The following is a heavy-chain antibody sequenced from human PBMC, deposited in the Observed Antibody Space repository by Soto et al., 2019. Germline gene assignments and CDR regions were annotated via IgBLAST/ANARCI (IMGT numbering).Heavy chain of an antibody. D-gene: IGHD3-10*01. V-gene: IGHV3-23*01. Sequence: GGSPRLSSADAVFTFISFAMSWVRQAPGKELAWVSAISSTGQRTYYADSVKGRFSISGDNSKNTLYLHMLSLRAEDTAIYFCAQNGGSGTFSPFHYWGQGALVTVSS. CDR1: VFTFISFA. CDR2: ISSTGQRT. J-gene: IGHJ4*02. CDR3: AQNGGSGTFSPFHY.